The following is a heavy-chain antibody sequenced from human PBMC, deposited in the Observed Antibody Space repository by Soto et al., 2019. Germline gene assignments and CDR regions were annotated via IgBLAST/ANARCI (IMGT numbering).Heavy chain of an antibody. CDR3: ARSQGLLWFGELFY. CDR2: ISAYNGNT. CDR1: GYTFTSYG. V-gene: IGHV1-18*04. Sequence: ASVKVSCKASGYTFTSYGISWVRQAPGQGLEWMGWISAYNGNTNYAQKLQGRVTMTTDTSTSTAYMELRSLRSDDTAVYYCARSQGLLWFGELFYWGQGTLVTVSS. D-gene: IGHD3-10*01. J-gene: IGHJ4*02.